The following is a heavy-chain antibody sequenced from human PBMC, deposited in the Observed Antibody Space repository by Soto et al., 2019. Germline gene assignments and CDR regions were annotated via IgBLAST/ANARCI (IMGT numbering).Heavy chain of an antibody. Sequence: SVKVSCKASGGTFSSYTISWVRQAPGQGLEWMGRIIPILGIANYAQKFQGRVTITADKSTSTAYMELSSLRSEDTAVYYCAGGATRYGDYNYYYYYMDVWGKGTTVTVSS. CDR3: AGGATRYGDYNYYYYYMDV. V-gene: IGHV1-69*02. D-gene: IGHD4-17*01. CDR2: IIPILGIA. CDR1: GGTFSSYT. J-gene: IGHJ6*03.